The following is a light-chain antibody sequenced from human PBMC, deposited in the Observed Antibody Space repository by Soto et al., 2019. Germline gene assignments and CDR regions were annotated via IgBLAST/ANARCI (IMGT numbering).Light chain of an antibody. CDR2: EVF. J-gene: IGLJ2*01. Sequence: QSVLTQPPSASGSPGPSVTISCTGTSSDIGRFNYVSWYQQHPGKTPKRLLYEVFHRPSGIPDRFPVSTSGHTASLTVSGLRADDEATYYCSSYAGSDFLVFGGGTHLTV. CDR3: SSYAGSDFLV. CDR1: SSDIGRFNY. V-gene: IGLV2-8*01.